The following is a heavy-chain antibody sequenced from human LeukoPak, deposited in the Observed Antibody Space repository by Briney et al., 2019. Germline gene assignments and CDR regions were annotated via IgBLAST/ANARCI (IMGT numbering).Heavy chain of an antibody. CDR2: IYPGDSDT. CDR1: GYSFTSYW. J-gene: IGHJ5*02. CDR3: ARSSKEDSSGYYRNWFDP. V-gene: IGHV5-51*01. D-gene: IGHD3-22*01. Sequence: GESLKISCKGSGYSFTSYWIGWVRQMPGKGLEWMGIIYPGDSDTRYSPSFQGQVTISADKSISTAYLQWSSLKASDTAMYYCARSSKEDSSGYYRNWFDPWGRGTLVTVSS.